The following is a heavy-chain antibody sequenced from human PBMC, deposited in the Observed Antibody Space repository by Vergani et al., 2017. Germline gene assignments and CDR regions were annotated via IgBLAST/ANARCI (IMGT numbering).Heavy chain of an antibody. V-gene: IGHV3-23*01. D-gene: IGHD2-15*01. J-gene: IGHJ4*02. Sequence: EVQLLQSGGGVIQPGGSVRLSCAASGFTFSACPMTCVRQAPGKGLEWVSAICARSPSTYYADSVKGRFTFSRHNSKNMLYLQMNSLRAEDTAVYYFARLSYVTTPYLQGGYDCWGQGTLVSVSS. CDR2: ICARSPST. CDR3: ARLSYVTTPYLQGGYDC. CDR1: GFTFSACP.